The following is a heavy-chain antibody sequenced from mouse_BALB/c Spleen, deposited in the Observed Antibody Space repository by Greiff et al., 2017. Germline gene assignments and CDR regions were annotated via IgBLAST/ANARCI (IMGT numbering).Heavy chain of an antibody. Sequence: EVQLVESGGGLVQPGGSRKLSCAASGFTFSSFGMHWVRQAPEKGLEWVAYISSGSSTIYYADTVKGRFTISRDNPKNTLFLQKTSLRSEDTAMYYCARGDYYAWCANWGQGTLVTVSA. CDR1: GFTFSSFG. CDR2: ISSGSSTI. J-gene: IGHJ3*01. CDR3: ARGDYYAWCAN. D-gene: IGHD1-1*01. V-gene: IGHV5-17*02.